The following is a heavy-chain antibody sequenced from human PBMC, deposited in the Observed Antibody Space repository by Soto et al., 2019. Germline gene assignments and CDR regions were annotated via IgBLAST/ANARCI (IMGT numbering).Heavy chain of an antibody. J-gene: IGHJ4*02. D-gene: IGHD3-3*01. CDR1: GGSISSGGYY. CDR2: IYYSGST. CDR3: ARVTIFGVVIEY. V-gene: IGHV4-31*03. Sequence: SETLSLTCTVSGGSISSGGYYWSWIRQHPGKGLEWIGYIYYSGSTYYNPSLKSRVTISVDTSKNQFSLKLSSVTAADTAVYYCARVTIFGVVIEYWGQGTLVTVPQ.